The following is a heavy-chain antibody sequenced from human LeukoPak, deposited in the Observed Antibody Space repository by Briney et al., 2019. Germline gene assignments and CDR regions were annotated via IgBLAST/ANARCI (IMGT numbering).Heavy chain of an antibody. J-gene: IGHJ4*02. Sequence: GGSLRLSCAASGSTFSSYSMHWVRQAPGKGLEWVSYITSSSSTIYYADSVKGRFTISRDNAKNSLYLQMNSLRDEDTAVYYCASRGYCSSTSCDLSDYWGQGTLVTVSS. D-gene: IGHD2-2*01. V-gene: IGHV3-48*02. CDR1: GSTFSSYS. CDR3: ASRGYCSSTSCDLSDY. CDR2: ITSSSSTI.